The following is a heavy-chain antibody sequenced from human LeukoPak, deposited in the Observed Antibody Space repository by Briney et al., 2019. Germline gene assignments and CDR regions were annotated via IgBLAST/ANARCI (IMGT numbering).Heavy chain of an antibody. CDR1: GFTFDTYD. V-gene: IGHV3-20*04. Sequence: PGGSLRLSCAASGFTFDTYDFNWVRQAPGKGLEWVSGINWNGDSTGYADSVKGRFTISRDNAKNSLYLQMNSLRAEDTALYYCARGVLLDNYYYYMDVWGKGTTVTVSS. J-gene: IGHJ6*03. D-gene: IGHD5/OR15-5a*01. CDR2: INWNGDST. CDR3: ARGVLLDNYYYYMDV.